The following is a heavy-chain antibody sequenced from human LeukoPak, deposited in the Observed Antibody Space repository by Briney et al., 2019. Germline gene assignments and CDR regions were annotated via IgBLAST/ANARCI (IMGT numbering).Heavy chain of an antibody. Sequence: SETLSLTCTVSGDSISSSNYYWGWIRQPPGKGLEWIVSIYYSGSPYYNPSLKSRVTISVDTSKNQFSLKLSSVTAADTAVYYCARVYWYFDLWGRGTLVTVSS. CDR3: ARVYWYFDL. V-gene: IGHV4-39*01. CDR2: IYYSGSP. J-gene: IGHJ2*01. CDR1: GDSISSSNYY.